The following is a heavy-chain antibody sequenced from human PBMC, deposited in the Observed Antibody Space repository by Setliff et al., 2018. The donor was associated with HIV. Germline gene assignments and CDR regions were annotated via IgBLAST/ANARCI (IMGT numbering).Heavy chain of an antibody. CDR3: ARGYCGGGICYSPNWLDP. V-gene: IGHV1-18*01. CDR1: GYTFTTYD. CDR2: ISPYNGHT. Sequence: RASVKVSCKASGYTFTTYDITWVRQAPGQGLEWLGWISPYNGHTNFAQKFQGRVTMTTDTATSTAYMEVRSLRSDDTAVYYCARGYCGGGICYSPNWLDPWGQGTLVTVSS. J-gene: IGHJ5*02. D-gene: IGHD2-15*01.